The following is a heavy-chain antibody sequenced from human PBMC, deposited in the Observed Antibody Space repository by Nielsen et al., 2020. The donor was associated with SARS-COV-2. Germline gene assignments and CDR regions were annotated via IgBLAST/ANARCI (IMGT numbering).Heavy chain of an antibody. CDR2: ISSSGSYI. V-gene: IGHV3-21*01. CDR3: AREGPDSSSSYFDY. Sequence: GGSLRLSCAASGLTFSTYSMMWVRQAPGKGLEWVSHISSSGSYIYYADSVKGRFTISRDNAKNSVYLQMNSLRAEDTAVYYCAREGPDSSSSYFDYWGQGTLVTVSS. D-gene: IGHD6-6*01. CDR1: GLTFSTYS. J-gene: IGHJ4*02.